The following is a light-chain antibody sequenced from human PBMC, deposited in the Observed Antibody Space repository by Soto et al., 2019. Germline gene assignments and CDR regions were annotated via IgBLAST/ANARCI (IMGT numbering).Light chain of an antibody. CDR1: QSVSSY. J-gene: IGKJ4*01. V-gene: IGKV3-11*01. CDR2: DAS. Sequence: EIVLTQSPATLSLSPGERATLSCRASQSVSSYLAWYQQKPGQAPRLLIYDASSRATGIPARFSGSGSGTDVPLTLSSPEPEDFAVYCCQQRSNWLTFGGGTKVKIK. CDR3: QQRSNWLT.